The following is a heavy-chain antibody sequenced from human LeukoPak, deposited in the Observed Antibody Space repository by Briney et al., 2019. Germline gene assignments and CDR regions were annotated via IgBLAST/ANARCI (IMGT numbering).Heavy chain of an antibody. CDR3: ARQTGSGLFILP. J-gene: IGHJ4*02. CDR1: GGSFSGYY. Sequence: SETLSLTCAVYGGSFSGYYWSWIRQPPGKGLEWIGEINHSGSTDYNPSLKSRVTISVDTSKNQFSLRLTSVTAADTAVYYCARQTGSGLFILPGGQGTLVTVSS. V-gene: IGHV4-34*01. CDR2: INHSGST. D-gene: IGHD3/OR15-3a*01.